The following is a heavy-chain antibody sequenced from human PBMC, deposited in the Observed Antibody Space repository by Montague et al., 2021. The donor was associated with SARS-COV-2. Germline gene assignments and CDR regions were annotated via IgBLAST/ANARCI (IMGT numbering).Heavy chain of an antibody. D-gene: IGHD3-9*01. J-gene: IGHJ5*02. V-gene: IGHV3-53*01. CDR3: VRALGSGYDL. CDR2: INLAGVI. CDR1: GLSVSDFF. Sequence: SLRLSCAPSGLSVSDFFMCWVRQGPVRGLEWLSYINLAGVIYYAGPVKGRFTISRDTSNNRVFPKMNSLRVDDTALYYCVRALGSGYDLWGQGTLVTVSS.